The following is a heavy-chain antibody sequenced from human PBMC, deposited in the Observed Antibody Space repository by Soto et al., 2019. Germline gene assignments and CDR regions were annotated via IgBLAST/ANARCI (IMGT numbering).Heavy chain of an antibody. V-gene: IGHV3-33*01. CDR1: GFTFSSYG. CDR3: ARDYDILTGYQLYYYYGMDV. J-gene: IGHJ6*02. CDR2: IWYDGSNK. D-gene: IGHD3-9*01. Sequence: GSLRLSCAASGFTFSSYGMHWVRQAPGKGLEWVAVIWYDGSNKYYADSVKGRFTISRDNSKNTLYLQMNSLRAEDTAVYYCARDYDILTGYQLYYYYGMDVWGQGTTVTVSS.